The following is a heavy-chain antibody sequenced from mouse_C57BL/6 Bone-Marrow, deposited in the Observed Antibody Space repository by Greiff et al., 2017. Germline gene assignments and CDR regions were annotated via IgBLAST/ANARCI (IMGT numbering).Heavy chain of an antibody. D-gene: IGHD3-2*02. V-gene: IGHV1-81*01. CDR2: IYPRSGNT. Sequence: VQLQQSGAELARPGASVKLSCKASGYTFTSYGISWVKQRTGQGLECIGEIYPRSGNTYYNEKFKGKATLTADKSSSTAYMELRSLTSEDSAVYFCARGGLRLPYFDYGGQGTTLTVSS. CDR3: ARGGLRLPYFDY. J-gene: IGHJ2*01. CDR1: GYTFTSYG.